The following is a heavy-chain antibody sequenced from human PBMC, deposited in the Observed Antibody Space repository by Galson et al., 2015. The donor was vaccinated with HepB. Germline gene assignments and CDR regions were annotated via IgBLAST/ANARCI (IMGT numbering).Heavy chain of an antibody. Sequence: QSGAEVKKPGASVKVSCKASGYTFTSYAMHWVRQAPGQRLEWMGWINAGNGNTKYSQKFQGRVTITRDTSASTAYMELSSLRSEDTAVYYCARGSTRITIFGVVTPVDYWGQGTLVTVSS. CDR1: GYTFTSYA. D-gene: IGHD3-3*01. CDR2: INAGNGNT. CDR3: ARGSTRITIFGVVTPVDY. V-gene: IGHV1-3*01. J-gene: IGHJ4*02.